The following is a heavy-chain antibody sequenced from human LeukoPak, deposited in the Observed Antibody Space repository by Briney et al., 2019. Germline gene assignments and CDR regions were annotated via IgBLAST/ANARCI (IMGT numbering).Heavy chain of an antibody. V-gene: IGHV3-21*01. Sequence: GGSLRLSCAASGFTFSSYSMNWVRQAPGKGLEWVSSISSSSSYIYYADSVKGRFTISRDNAKNSLYLQMNSLRADDTAVYYCARARSSWYYYYYYMDVWGKGTTVTVSS. CDR1: GFTFSSYS. D-gene: IGHD6-13*01. J-gene: IGHJ6*03. CDR3: ARARSSWYYYYYYMDV. CDR2: ISSSSSYI.